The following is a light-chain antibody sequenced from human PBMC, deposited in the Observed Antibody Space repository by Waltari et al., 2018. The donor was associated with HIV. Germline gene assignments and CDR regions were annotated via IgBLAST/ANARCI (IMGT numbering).Light chain of an antibody. J-gene: IGKJ4*01. V-gene: IGKV4-1*01. CDR1: QSVLYSSNNKNY. Sequence: DIVMTQSPDSLAVALGERATIKCKSSQSVLYSSNNKNYLAWYQQKPGQPPKLLIYWASARESGVPDRFSASGSGTDFTRTISSLQAEDVAVYYCQQHYTTPLTFGGGTKVEI. CDR3: QQHYTTPLT. CDR2: WAS.